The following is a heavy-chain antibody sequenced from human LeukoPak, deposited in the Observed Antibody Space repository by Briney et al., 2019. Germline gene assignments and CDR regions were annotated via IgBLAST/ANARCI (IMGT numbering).Heavy chain of an antibody. D-gene: IGHD3-22*01. Sequence: ASVKVSCKASGYTFTGYYMHWVRQAPGQGLEWMGWINPNSGGTNYAQKLQGRVTMTTDTSTSTAYMELRSLRSDDTAVYYCARDQDYYDSSGYYYVWDYWGQGTLVTVSS. J-gene: IGHJ4*02. CDR1: GYTFTGYY. CDR2: INPNSGGT. V-gene: IGHV1-2*02. CDR3: ARDQDYYDSSGYYYVWDY.